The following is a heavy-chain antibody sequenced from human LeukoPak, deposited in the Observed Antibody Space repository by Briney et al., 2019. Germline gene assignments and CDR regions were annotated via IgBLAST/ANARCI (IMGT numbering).Heavy chain of an antibody. V-gene: IGHV1-69*13. CDR3: ARFGPYYYDSSGYYLDY. Sequence: GASEKVSCKASGGTYSSYATCWVRQAAGQGLEWMGGIIPIFGTANYAQKFQGRVTITADESTSTAYMELSSLRSEDTAVYYCARFGPYYYDSSGYYLDYWGQGTLVTVSS. CDR2: IIPIFGTA. J-gene: IGHJ4*02. D-gene: IGHD3-22*01. CDR1: GGTYSSYA.